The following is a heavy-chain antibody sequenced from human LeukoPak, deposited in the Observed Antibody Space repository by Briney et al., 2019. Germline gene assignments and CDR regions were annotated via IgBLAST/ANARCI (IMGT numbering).Heavy chain of an antibody. CDR3: ARPFLRFSSGWHFDY. Sequence: SETLSLTCTVSGGSIYSFYWSWIRLSPGKGLEWIGNIFYTGDTIYNPSLKSRVTISLHTSKNQFSLKLTSVTAADTGVYYCARPFLRFSSGWHFDYWGQGILVTVSS. CDR2: IFYTGDT. V-gene: IGHV4-59*01. CDR1: GGSIYSFY. J-gene: IGHJ4*02. D-gene: IGHD6-19*01.